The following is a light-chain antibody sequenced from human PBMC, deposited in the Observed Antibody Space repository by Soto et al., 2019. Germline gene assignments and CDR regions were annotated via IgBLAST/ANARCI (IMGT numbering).Light chain of an antibody. J-gene: IGKJ4*01. CDR1: QSVSSY. CDR3: QQRSNRPLT. CDR2: DAS. Sequence: EIVLTQSPATLSLSPGERATLSCRASQSVSSYLAWYQQKPGQAPRLLIYDASNRATGIPARFSGSGSGTDFTLTISNLEPEDFAVYYCQQRSNRPLTFGGGTKVEIK. V-gene: IGKV3-11*01.